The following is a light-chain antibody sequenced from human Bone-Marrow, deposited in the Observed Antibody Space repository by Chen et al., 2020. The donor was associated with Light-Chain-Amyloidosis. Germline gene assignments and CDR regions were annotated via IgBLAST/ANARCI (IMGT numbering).Light chain of an antibody. CDR2: GSS. V-gene: IGKV3-20*01. CDR1: QTISSNY. Sequence: EIVLSLSPVSLSLSPSEGANLSCRASQTISSNYLTWYQQKFGQVPRLLIYGSSSRATGIPDRFAGSGSGTDFTLTINRQEPDDFAMYYCQQYGTAPLTFGGGTKVEIK. CDR3: QQYGTAPLT. J-gene: IGKJ4*01.